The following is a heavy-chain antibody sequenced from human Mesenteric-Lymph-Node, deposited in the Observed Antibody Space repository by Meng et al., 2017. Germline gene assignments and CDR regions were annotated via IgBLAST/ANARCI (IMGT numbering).Heavy chain of an antibody. CDR2: INGDDSAT. CDR3: AMWGGGACDY. D-gene: IGHD2-21*02. V-gene: IGHV3-74*01. Sequence: GESLKISCAASGFTFSNYWMHWVRQDPGKGLLWVARINGDDSATTYSDSVRGRVTISRDNAKNTLYLQMNSLRVDDTAVYYWAMWGGGACDYWGQGTLVTVS. J-gene: IGHJ4*02. CDR1: GFTFSNYW.